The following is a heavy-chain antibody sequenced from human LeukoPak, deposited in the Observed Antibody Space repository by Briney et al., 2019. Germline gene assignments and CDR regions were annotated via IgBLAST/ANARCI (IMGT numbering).Heavy chain of an antibody. D-gene: IGHD3-3*01. CDR1: GYTFTGYY. V-gene: IGHV1-2*02. CDR3: ARTRFLEWPDFDY. CDR2: INPNSGGT. J-gene: IGHJ4*02. Sequence: ASVKVSCKASGYTFTGYYMHWVRQAPGQGLEWMGWINPNSGGTDYAQKFQGRVTMTRDTSISTAYMELSRLRSDDTAVYYCARTRFLEWPDFDYWGQGTLVTVSS.